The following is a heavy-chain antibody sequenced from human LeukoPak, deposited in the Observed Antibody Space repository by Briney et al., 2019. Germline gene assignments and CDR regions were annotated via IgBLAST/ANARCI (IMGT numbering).Heavy chain of an antibody. CDR1: GASISTYN. CDR2: LFSGGST. J-gene: IGHJ5*02. V-gene: IGHV4-59*08. CDR3: ARRAVVGSPARADNWFDP. Sequence: SETLSLTCTVSGASISTYNWNRIRQPPGKGLEWLGCLFSGGSTNYNPSLKSRVTISVDTSKNQFSLKLSSVTAADTAVYYCARRAVVGSPARADNWFDPWGQGTLVTVSS. D-gene: IGHD2-2*01.